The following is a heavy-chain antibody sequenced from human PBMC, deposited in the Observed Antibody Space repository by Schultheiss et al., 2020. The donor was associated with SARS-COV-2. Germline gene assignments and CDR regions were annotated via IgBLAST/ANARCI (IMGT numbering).Heavy chain of an antibody. Sequence: ASVKVSCKTSGGTFSSHVVSWVRQAPGQGLEWMGRINPDSGATSSAQRFQGRVTMTTDTSTSTAYMELSSLRSEDTAVYYCARVGCSGGSCYRPGGYFDLWGRGTLVTVSS. V-gene: IGHV1-18*04. CDR2: INPDSGAT. D-gene: IGHD2-15*01. CDR1: GGTFSSHV. J-gene: IGHJ2*01. CDR3: ARVGCSGGSCYRPGGYFDL.